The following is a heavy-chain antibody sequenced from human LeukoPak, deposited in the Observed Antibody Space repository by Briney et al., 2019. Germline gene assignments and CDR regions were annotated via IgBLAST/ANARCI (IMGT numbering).Heavy chain of an antibody. Sequence: GGSLRLSCAASAFTFSSYAMSWVRQAPGEGLEWVSVISGDTKNTYYADPVRGRFAISRDNSRNTLYLQMNSLRVEDTAVYYCAKMRPLVGSTAFDYWGQGTLVTVSS. CDR2: ISGDTKNT. CDR3: AKMRPLVGSTAFDY. V-gene: IGHV3-23*01. CDR1: AFTFSSYA. J-gene: IGHJ4*02. D-gene: IGHD1-26*01.